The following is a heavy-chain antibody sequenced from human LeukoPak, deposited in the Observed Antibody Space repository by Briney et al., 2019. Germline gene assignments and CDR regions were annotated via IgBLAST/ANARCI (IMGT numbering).Heavy chain of an antibody. CDR2: ISGSGGST. Sequence: GGSLRLSCVASGFTLSSYAMNWVRQAPGKGLEWVSAISGSGGSTYYADSVKGRFTISRDNSKNTLYLQMNSLRAEDTAVYYCASHSGSYSGNYWGQGTLVTVSS. CDR3: ASHSGSYSGNY. J-gene: IGHJ4*02. V-gene: IGHV3-23*01. CDR1: GFTLSSYA. D-gene: IGHD1-26*01.